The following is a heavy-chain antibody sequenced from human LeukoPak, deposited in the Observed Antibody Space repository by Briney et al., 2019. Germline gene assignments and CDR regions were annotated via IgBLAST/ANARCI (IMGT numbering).Heavy chain of an antibody. D-gene: IGHD5-12*01. Sequence: GASVKVSCKASGYTFKSYDINWVRQATGQGLEWVGWMNPNSGNTGYAQKFQGRVSMPRNISISTAYMELRSLRSEDTAVYYCASSGYDYARGFDYWGQGALVTVSS. CDR2: MNPNSGNT. V-gene: IGHV1-8*01. CDR3: ASSGYDYARGFDY. J-gene: IGHJ4*02. CDR1: GYTFKSYD.